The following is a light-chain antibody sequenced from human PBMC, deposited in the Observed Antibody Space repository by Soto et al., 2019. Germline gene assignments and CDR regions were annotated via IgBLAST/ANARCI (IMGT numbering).Light chain of an antibody. J-gene: IGKJ4*01. V-gene: IGKV1-39*01. CDR3: QQRYSTPLT. Sequence: DIGMSHSPSSLCASVGDRVTITCRASQSISSYLNWYQQKPGKAPKLLIYAASSLQSGVPSRFSGSGSGTDFTLTISSLQPEDFATYYCQQRYSTPLTVGGGTKVDIK. CDR1: QSISSY. CDR2: AAS.